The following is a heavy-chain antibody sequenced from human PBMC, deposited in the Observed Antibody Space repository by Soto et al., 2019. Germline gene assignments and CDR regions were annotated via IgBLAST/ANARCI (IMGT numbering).Heavy chain of an antibody. CDR2: INSDGSSI. D-gene: IGHD3-16*01. V-gene: IGHV3-74*01. CDR1: GFTFSNYW. Sequence: PGGSLRLSCAASGFTFSNYWMHWVRQAPGKGLVWVSRINSDGSSISYADSVEGRFTISRDNTENTLHLQMNSLRAEDTAVYYCVRSHLILNWGQGTLVTVSS. J-gene: IGHJ4*02. CDR3: VRSHLILN.